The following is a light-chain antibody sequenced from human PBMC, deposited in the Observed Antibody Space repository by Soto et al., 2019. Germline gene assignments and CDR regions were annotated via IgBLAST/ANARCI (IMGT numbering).Light chain of an antibody. CDR1: SSDVGGYNY. J-gene: IGLJ1*01. CDR2: DVS. CDR3: SSYTTSNTRQIV. Sequence: QSALTQPASVSGSPGQSITISCTGTSSDVGGYNYVSWYQQHPGKAPKFMIYDVSNRPSGASNRVSGSKSGNTASLTISGLQAEDEGDYYCSSYTTSNTRQIVFGTGTKVTVL. V-gene: IGLV2-14*01.